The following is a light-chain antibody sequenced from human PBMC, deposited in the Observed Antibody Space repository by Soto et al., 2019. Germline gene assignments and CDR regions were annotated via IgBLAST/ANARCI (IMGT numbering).Light chain of an antibody. V-gene: IGKV3-11*01. Sequence: EIVLTQSPGTLSLSPGARATLSCRASQRVSSYLAWYQQRPGQAPRLLIYDASSRATGIPARFSGSGFGTDFTLTIASLEPEDFAVYYCQQRSNWPLTFGGGTKVDIK. J-gene: IGKJ4*01. CDR1: QRVSSY. CDR3: QQRSNWPLT. CDR2: DAS.